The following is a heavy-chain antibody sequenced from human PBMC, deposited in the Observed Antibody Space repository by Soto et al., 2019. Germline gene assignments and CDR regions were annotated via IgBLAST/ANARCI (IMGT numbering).Heavy chain of an antibody. J-gene: IGHJ4*02. CDR1: GFSLTTSGVG. V-gene: IGHV2-5*02. CDR2: IYWDDDK. D-gene: IGHD3-3*01. CDR3: AHRVLRTVFGLVTTTAIYFDF. Sequence: QITLNESGPTQVNPRQTLTLTCTFSGFSLTTSGVGVGWIRQSPGKAPEGLALIYWDDDKRYSPSLKSRLTITKDTSKNQLVLTMADLDPADTATYYCAHRVLRTVFGLVTTTAIYFDFWGQGTPVAVSS.